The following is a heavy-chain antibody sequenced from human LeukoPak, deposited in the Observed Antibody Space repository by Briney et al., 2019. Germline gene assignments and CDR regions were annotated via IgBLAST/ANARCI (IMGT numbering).Heavy chain of an antibody. J-gene: IGHJ4*02. Sequence: GGSLRLSCAASGFTFSSYNMNWVRQAPGKGLEWVSYISDSSTTIYYADSVKGRFTISRDNAKNSLYLQMNSLRAEDTAVYYCARVLNDYGDYVIDYWGQGTLVTVSS. V-gene: IGHV3-48*01. CDR3: ARVLNDYGDYVIDY. CDR1: GFTFSSYN. D-gene: IGHD4-17*01. CDR2: ISDSSTTI.